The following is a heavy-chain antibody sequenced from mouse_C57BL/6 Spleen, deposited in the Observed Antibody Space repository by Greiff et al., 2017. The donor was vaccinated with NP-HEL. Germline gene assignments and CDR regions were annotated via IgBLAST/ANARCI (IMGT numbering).Heavy chain of an antibody. CDR3: ARDEDFDV. J-gene: IGHJ1*03. V-gene: IGHV5-4*01. CDR1: GFTFSSYA. Sequence: DVKLVESGGGLVKPGGSLKLSCAASGFTFSSYAMSWVRQTPEKRLEWVATISDGGSYTYYPDNVKGRFTISRDNAKNNLYLQMSHLKSEDTAMYYCARDEDFDVWGTGTTVTVSS. CDR2: ISDGGSYT.